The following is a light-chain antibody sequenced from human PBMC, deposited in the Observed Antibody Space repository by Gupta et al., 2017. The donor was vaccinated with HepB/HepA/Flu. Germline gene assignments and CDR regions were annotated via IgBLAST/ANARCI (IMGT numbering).Light chain of an antibody. V-gene: IGLV3-1*01. Sequence: SYELTQPPSVSVSPGQTASITCSGDKLGDKYACCYQQKPGQSPVLVIYQDSKRPSGIPERFSGSNSGNTATLTISGTQAMYEADYYCQAWDSSTDVVCGGGTKLTVL. J-gene: IGLJ2*01. CDR1: KLGDKY. CDR2: QDS. CDR3: QAWDSSTDVV.